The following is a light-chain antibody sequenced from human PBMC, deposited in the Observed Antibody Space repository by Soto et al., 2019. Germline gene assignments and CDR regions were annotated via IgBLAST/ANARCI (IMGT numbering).Light chain of an antibody. CDR2: WGS. J-gene: IGKJ5*01. Sequence: DIVMTQSPLSLPVTPGEPASMSCRSSQSLLHSSGNNYLDWYVQKPGQSPQLRIYWGSSRASGVPDRFSGSGSGKDFTLKISRVEAEDVGLYYCRQGQQTPITVGQGTRLEI. CDR1: QSLLHSSGNNY. V-gene: IGKV2-28*01. CDR3: RQGQQTPIT.